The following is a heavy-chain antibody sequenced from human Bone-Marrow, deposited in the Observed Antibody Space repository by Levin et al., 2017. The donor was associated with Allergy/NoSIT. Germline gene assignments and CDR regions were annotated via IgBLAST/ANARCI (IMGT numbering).Heavy chain of an antibody. J-gene: IGHJ4*02. V-gene: IGHV3-11*01. CDR1: GFTFSDHV. CDR3: ARVGDYSSLDY. D-gene: IGHD4-17*01. Sequence: PGESLKISCAASGFTFSDHVMTWIRQAPGKGLEWLSYISSSGSLRDSADSVKGRLTIARDNTKKSLYLQMNSLTAEDTAVYYCARVGDYSSLDYWGQGTLVTVSS. CDR2: ISSSGSLR.